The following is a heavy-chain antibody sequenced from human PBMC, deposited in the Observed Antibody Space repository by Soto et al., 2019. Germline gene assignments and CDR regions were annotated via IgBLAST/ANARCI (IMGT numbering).Heavy chain of an antibody. CDR1: GGSFSGYY. D-gene: IGHD1-20*01. Sequence: SETLPLTCAVYGGSFSGYYWSWIRQPPEKGLEWIGEINHSGSTNYNPSLKSRVTISVDTSKNQFSLTLSSVTTADTAVYYCAIVYFPKRYNWNKGLFDPWGQGTLVTGFS. CDR2: INHSGST. J-gene: IGHJ5*02. V-gene: IGHV4-34*01. CDR3: AIVYFPKRYNWNKGLFDP.